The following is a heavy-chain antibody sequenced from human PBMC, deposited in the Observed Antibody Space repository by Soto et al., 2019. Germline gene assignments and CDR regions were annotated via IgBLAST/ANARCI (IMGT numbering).Heavy chain of an antibody. CDR3: AKEAGAAFKS. CDR1: GGDLTNSG. V-gene: IGHV1-69*12. J-gene: IGHJ4*02. Sequence: QVHLVQSGAEMKKPGSSVKVSCKVSGGDLTNSGISWVRQAPGQGLEWMGGIFPLVAMVDYSQKFQGRVTITADETTTIAYMDLGTLRSEDTAVYYCAKEAGAAFKSWGQGTLVIVSS. CDR2: IFPLVAMV. D-gene: IGHD1-26*01.